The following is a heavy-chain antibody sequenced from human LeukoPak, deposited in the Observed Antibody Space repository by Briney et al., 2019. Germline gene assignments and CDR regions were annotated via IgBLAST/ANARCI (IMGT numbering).Heavy chain of an antibody. CDR2: ISGSGGST. CDR3: AKNQDDYYDSSGYPRDFDY. D-gene: IGHD3-22*01. J-gene: IGHJ4*02. V-gene: IGHV3-23*01. CDR1: GFTFSSYA. Sequence: RGSLRLSCAASGFTFSSYAMSWVRQAPGKGLEWVSAISGSGGSTYYADSVEGRFTISRDNSKNTLYLQMNSLRAEDTAVYYCAKNQDDYYDSSGYPRDFDYWGQGTLVTVSS.